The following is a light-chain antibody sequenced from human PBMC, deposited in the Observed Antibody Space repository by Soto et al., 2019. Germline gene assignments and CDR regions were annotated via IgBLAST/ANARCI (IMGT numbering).Light chain of an antibody. CDR3: QQSYTTVYT. Sequence: DIQLTQSPSSLSASVGDKVTITCRASQSIRSYLNWYRQKLGKAPTLLIYDASTLQSGVPSRFSGLGSGTDFALTITSLQPDDSATYYCQQSYTTVYTFGQGTKVDIK. CDR1: QSIRSY. V-gene: IGKV1-39*01. J-gene: IGKJ2*01. CDR2: DAS.